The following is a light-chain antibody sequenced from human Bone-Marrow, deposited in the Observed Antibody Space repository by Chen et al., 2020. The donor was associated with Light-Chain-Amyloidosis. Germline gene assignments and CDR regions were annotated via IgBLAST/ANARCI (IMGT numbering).Light chain of an antibody. CDR1: NIGSTS. V-gene: IGLV3-21*02. Sequence: SYVLTQPSSVSVAPGQTATIACGGNNIGSTSVHWYQPTPGQAPLLVVYDDSDRPSGIPERLSGSNSGNTATLTISRVEAGDEADYYCQVWDRSSDRPLFGGGTKLTVL. CDR3: QVWDRSSDRPL. J-gene: IGLJ3*02. CDR2: DDS.